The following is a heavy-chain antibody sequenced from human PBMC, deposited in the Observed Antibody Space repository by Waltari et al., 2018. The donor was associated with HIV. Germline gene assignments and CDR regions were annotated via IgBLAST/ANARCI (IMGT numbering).Heavy chain of an antibody. J-gene: IGHJ4*01. CDR2: INPKSGGT. Sequence: QVQLVQSGAEVKKPGASVKVSCKASGYTFTGYYMHWVRQAPGQGLEWMGWINPKSGGTNYAQKLQGRVTMTRDTSISTAYMELSRLRSDDTAVYYCAREYSSSSRTGDYWGPGTLVTVSS. CDR1: GYTFTGYY. D-gene: IGHD6-6*01. CDR3: AREYSSSSRTGDY. V-gene: IGHV1-2*02.